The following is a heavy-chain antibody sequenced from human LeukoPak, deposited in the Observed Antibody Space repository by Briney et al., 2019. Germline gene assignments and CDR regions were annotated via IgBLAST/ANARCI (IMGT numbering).Heavy chain of an antibody. Sequence: GGSLRLSCAASGFTFSTYSVNWVRQAPGKGLEWVSAISGSGGSTYYADSVKGRFTTSRDNSKNTLFLQMNSLRAEDTAVYHCARQIGYCSDGNCYFDYWGQGTLVTVSS. CDR2: ISGSGGST. D-gene: IGHD2-15*01. CDR3: ARQIGYCSDGNCYFDY. J-gene: IGHJ4*02. CDR1: GFTFSTYS. V-gene: IGHV3-23*01.